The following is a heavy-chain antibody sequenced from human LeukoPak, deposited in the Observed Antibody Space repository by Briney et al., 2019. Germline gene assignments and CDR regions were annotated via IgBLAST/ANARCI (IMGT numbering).Heavy chain of an antibody. CDR2: ISSSGRYM. CDR1: GFTFRSFS. CDR3: ARDTYYYDSSGLVDY. D-gene: IGHD3-22*01. Sequence: PGGSLRLSCAASGFTFRSFSMNWVRQAPGKGLEWVSAISSSGRYMYYADSVKGRFTISRDNANNSLYLQMNSLRAEDTAVYYCARDTYYYDSSGLVDYWGQGTLVTVSS. V-gene: IGHV3-21*01. J-gene: IGHJ4*02.